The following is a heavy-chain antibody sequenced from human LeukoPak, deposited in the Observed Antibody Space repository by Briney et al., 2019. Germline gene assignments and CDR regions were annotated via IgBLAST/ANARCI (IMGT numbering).Heavy chain of an antibody. D-gene: IGHD6-19*01. CDR3: ARDGGYSSGWYSYRLREVLGLWFDP. J-gene: IGHJ5*02. CDR1: GYTFTSYY. Sequence: EASVKVSCKASGYTFTSYYMHWVRQAPGQGLEWMGIINPSGGSTSYAQKFQGRVTMTRDTSTSTVYMELSSLRSEDTAVYYCARDGGYSSGWYSYRLREVLGLWFDPWGQGTLVTVSS. CDR2: INPSGGST. V-gene: IGHV1-46*01.